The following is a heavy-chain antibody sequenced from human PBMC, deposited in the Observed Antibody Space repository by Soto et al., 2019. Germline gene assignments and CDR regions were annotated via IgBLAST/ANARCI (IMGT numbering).Heavy chain of an antibody. CDR3: ARVKVPAAVLGAFDV. Sequence: QAQLVQSGGEMKKAGASVKVSCKASGYTFTTYGITWVRQAPGQGLDWMGWINPLKGDTKSAANFQDRVTMTTDTSTRTAYMELRSLRSDDTAVDYCARVKVPAAVLGAFDVWGQGTLVTVSS. J-gene: IGHJ3*01. D-gene: IGHD2-2*01. V-gene: IGHV1-18*01. CDR1: GYTFTTYG. CDR2: INPLKGDT.